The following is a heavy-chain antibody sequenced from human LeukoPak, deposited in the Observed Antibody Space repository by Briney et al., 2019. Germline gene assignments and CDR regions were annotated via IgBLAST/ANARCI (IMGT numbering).Heavy chain of an antibody. CDR1: GGSISSGGYS. D-gene: IGHD4-17*01. V-gene: IGHV4-30-2*01. J-gene: IGHJ4*02. CDR2: IYHSGST. CDR3: ARGRSHDYGDYEAVDY. Sequence: SETLSLTCAVSGGSISSGGYSWSWIRQPPGKGLEWIGYIYHSGSTYYNPSLKSRVTISVDRSKNQFSLKLSSVTAADTAVYYCARGRSHDYGDYEAVDYWGQGTLVTVSS.